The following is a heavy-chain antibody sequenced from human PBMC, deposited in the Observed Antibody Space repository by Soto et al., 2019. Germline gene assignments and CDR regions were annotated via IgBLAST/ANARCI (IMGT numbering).Heavy chain of an antibody. V-gene: IGHV3-48*02. Sequence: EVHLGASGGGSVQPGGSLRLSCAASGFTFTSYSMNWVRQAPGKGLEWISCISSASYTTYYADSVKGRFTISRDNAKNSLYLQMNSLRDEDTAVYYCARSLGANGHPFDYWGQGTQVTVSS. CDR2: ISSASYTT. CDR1: GFTFTSYS. CDR3: ARSLGANGHPFDY. D-gene: IGHD2-8*01. J-gene: IGHJ4*02.